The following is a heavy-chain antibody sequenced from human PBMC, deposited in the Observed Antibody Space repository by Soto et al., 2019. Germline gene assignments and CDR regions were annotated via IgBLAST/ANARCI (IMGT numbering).Heavy chain of an antibody. J-gene: IGHJ6*02. CDR1: GYTFTSYY. V-gene: IGHV1-46*03. Sequence: ASVKVSCKASGYTFTSYYMHWVRQAPGQGLEWMGIINPSGGSTSYAQKFQGRVTMTRDTSTSTVYMELSSLRSEDTAVYYCARDGFLEWLLPLHYYYYGMDVWGQGTTVTVS. CDR2: INPSGGST. CDR3: ARDGFLEWLLPLHYYYYGMDV. D-gene: IGHD3-3*01.